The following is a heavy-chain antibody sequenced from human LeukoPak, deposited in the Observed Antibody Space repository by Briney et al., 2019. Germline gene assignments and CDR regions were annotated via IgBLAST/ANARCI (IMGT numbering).Heavy chain of an antibody. J-gene: IGHJ4*03. V-gene: IGHV4-59*08. Sequence: SETLSLTCTVTGGSISSYYWSWIRQPPGKGLEWIAYIYYSGSTNYNPSLQSRLTISVDTTKSQFSLQLTSMPAADTAVYYCARHPPKSFFDYWGQGTLVTVSS. CDR3: ARHPPKSFFDY. CDR2: IYYSGST. CDR1: GGSISSYY.